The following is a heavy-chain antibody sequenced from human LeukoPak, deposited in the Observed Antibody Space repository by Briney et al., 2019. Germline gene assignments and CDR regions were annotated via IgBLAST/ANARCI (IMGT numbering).Heavy chain of an antibody. CDR1: GGSISSSNW. CDR3: ARERAAAGTRLDY. J-gene: IGHJ4*02. CDR2: ISHSGST. V-gene: IGHV4-4*02. Sequence: SGTLSLTCAVSGGSISSSNWWSWVRQPPGKGLEWIGEISHSGSTNYNPSLKSRVTISVDKSKNQFSLKLSSVTAADTAVYYCARERAAAGTRLDYWGQGTLVTVSS. D-gene: IGHD6-13*01.